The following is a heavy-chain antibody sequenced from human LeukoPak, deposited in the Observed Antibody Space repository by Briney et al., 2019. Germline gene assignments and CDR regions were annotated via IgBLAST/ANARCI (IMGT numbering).Heavy chain of an antibody. D-gene: IGHD3-16*01. J-gene: IGHJ4*02. CDR3: ARETWGLEAFDY. CDR1: GFTSSSYS. Sequence: GGSLRLSCAASGFTSSSYSMNWVRQAPGKGLEWVSSIGSSSSYIYYADSVKGRFTISRDNAKNSLYLQMNSLRAEDTAVYYCARETWGLEAFDYWGQGTLVTVSS. V-gene: IGHV3-21*01. CDR2: IGSSSSYI.